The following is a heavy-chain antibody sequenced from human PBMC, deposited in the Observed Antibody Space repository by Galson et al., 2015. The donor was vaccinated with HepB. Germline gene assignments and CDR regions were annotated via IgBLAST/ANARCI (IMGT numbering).Heavy chain of an antibody. CDR3: AKNGRITMIVVVHH. CDR2: ISGSGGST. J-gene: IGHJ5*02. D-gene: IGHD3-22*01. CDR1: GFTFSSYA. Sequence: SLRLSCAASGFTFSSYAMSWVRQAPGKGLEWVSGISGSGGSTYYADSVKGRFTISRDNSKNTLYLQMNSLRAEDTAIYYCAKNGRITMIVVVHHWGQGALVTVSS. V-gene: IGHV3-23*01.